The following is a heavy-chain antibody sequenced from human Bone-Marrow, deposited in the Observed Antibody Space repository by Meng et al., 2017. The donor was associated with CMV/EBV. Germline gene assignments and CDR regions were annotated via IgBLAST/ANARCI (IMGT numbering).Heavy chain of an antibody. CDR3: ARRTATYFDY. V-gene: IGHV4-39*01. D-gene: IGHD1-26*01. CDR2: IYYSGST. CDR1: YY. Sequence: YYMNWVRQAPGKGLEWIGSIYYSGSTYYNPSLKSRVTISVDTSKNQFSLKLSSVTAADTAVYYCARRTATYFDYWGQGTLVTVSS. J-gene: IGHJ4*02.